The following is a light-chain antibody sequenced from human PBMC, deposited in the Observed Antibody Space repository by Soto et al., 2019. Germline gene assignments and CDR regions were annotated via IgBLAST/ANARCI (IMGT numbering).Light chain of an antibody. CDR1: QSVNNY. V-gene: IGKV3-11*01. CDR3: QQRASWPYT. J-gene: IGKJ2*01. Sequence: EMFLTQSPATLSLSPGDRASLSCRASQSVNNYLHWYQQRPGQAPRLLIFDASNRATGISARFSGSGSGTDFTLTIGSLEPEESALYYCQQRASWPYTSGQGTKVDIK. CDR2: DAS.